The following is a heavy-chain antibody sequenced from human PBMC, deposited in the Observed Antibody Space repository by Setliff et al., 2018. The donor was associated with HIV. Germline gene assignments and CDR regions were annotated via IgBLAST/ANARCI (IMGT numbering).Heavy chain of an antibody. CDR3: AKDRGSDPYDPIDY. D-gene: IGHD3-22*01. Sequence: GSLKISCAASGFTFSSYAMSWVRQAPGSGLGWVSGITANDGNSYYADSVKGRFTISKDISKNTLYLQMNSLRAEDTAVYYCAKDRGSDPYDPIDYWGQGTLVTVSS. V-gene: IGHV3-23*01. J-gene: IGHJ4*02. CDR2: ITANDGNS. CDR1: GFTFSSYA.